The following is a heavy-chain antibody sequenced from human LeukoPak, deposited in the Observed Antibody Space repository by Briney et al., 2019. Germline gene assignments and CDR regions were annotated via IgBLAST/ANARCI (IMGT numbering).Heavy chain of an antibody. CDR3: ARHGSTGYCSSTSCPIDY. J-gene: IGHJ4*02. CDR1: GYSFTSYW. V-gene: IGHV5-51*01. Sequence: GESLKISCKGSGYSFTSYWIGWVRQTPGKGLEWMGTIYPGDSDTRYSPSFQGQVTISADKSISTAYLQWSSLKASDTAMYYCARHGSTGYCSSTSCPIDYWGQGTLVTVSS. D-gene: IGHD2-2*01. CDR2: IYPGDSDT.